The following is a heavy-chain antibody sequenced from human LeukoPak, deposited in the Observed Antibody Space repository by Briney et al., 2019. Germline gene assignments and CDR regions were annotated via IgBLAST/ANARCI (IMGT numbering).Heavy chain of an antibody. Sequence: ASVKVSCKASGYTFTGYNMQWLRQAPGQGLEWMGWISPNSGGTNYAQNFQGRVTMTRDTSISTAYMELSRLTSDDTAVYCCARDGSGVTTLNSFDYWGQGTLVTVSS. D-gene: IGHD3-10*01. J-gene: IGHJ4*02. V-gene: IGHV1-2*02. CDR2: ISPNSGGT. CDR3: ARDGSGVTTLNSFDY. CDR1: GYTFTGYN.